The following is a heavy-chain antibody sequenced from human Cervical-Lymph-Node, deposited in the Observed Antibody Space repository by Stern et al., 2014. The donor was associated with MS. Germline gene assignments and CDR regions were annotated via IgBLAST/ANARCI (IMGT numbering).Heavy chain of an antibody. CDR3: ASANCSSTSCPNWFDP. J-gene: IGHJ5*02. CDR1: GGSISSGDYY. Sequence: QLQLQESGPGLVNPSQTLSLTCTVSGGSISSGDYYWSWIRQPPGKGLEWIGYIDYSGSTYYNTSLKSRVTISVDTSKNQFSLKLSSVTAADTAVYYCASANCSSTSCPNWFDPWGQGTLVTVSS. D-gene: IGHD2-2*01. CDR2: IDYSGST. V-gene: IGHV4-30-4*01.